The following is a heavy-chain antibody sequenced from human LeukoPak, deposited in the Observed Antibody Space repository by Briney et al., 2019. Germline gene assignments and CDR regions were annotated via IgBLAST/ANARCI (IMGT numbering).Heavy chain of an antibody. J-gene: IGHJ4*02. D-gene: IGHD6-19*01. CDR3: ARGFKVVGQWLVPSTRDY. Sequence: SETLSLTCTVSGGSISSSSYYWGWIRQPPGKGLEWIGSIYYSGSTYYNPSLKSRVTISVDTSKNQFSLKLSSVTAADTAVYYCARGFKVVGQWLVPSTRDYWGQGTLVTVTS. V-gene: IGHV4-39*01. CDR1: GGSISSSSYY. CDR2: IYYSGST.